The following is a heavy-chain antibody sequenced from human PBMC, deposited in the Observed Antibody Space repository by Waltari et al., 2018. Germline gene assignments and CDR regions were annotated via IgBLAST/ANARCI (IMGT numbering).Heavy chain of an antibody. CDR1: GFTFNKNN. CDR2: ILYDGSDD. V-gene: IGHV3-30*02. Sequence: QMYLVESGGTVVQPGTSLTLSCAASGFTFNKNNMHWVRQAPGKGLEWVSFILYDGSDDSYADSMKGRFTISRDNSKHTIVLHMIGLKVEDTAVYFCAKDSGSGGYAFDVWGQGTMVTVSS. CDR3: AKDSGSGGYAFDV. J-gene: IGHJ3*01. D-gene: IGHD1-26*01.